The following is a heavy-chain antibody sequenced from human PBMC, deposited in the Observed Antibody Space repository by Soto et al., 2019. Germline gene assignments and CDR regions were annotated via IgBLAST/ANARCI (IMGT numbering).Heavy chain of an antibody. CDR1: GGIFNNFG. CDR2: ITPIFGPA. CDR3: ARKGEPAAPNNRFDP. D-gene: IGHD2-2*01. V-gene: IGHV1-69*13. J-gene: IGHJ5*02. Sequence: SVKVSCKASGGIFNNFGISWVRQAPGQGLEWMGWITPIFGPANYAQKFQGRVTITADESTNTVYMELNSLRSEDTVVYYCARKGEPAAPNNRFDPWGQGTLVTVSS.